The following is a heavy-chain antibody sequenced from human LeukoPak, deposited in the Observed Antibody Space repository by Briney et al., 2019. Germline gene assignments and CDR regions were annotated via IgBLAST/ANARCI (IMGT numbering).Heavy chain of an antibody. V-gene: IGHV3-21*01. Sequence: GGSLRLSCAPSGFTFSSYSMNWVRQAPGKGLEWVSSISSSSSYIYYADSVKGRFTISRDNAKNSLYLQMNSLRAEDTAVYYCARDLAAAAYFDYWGQGTLVTVSS. CDR3: ARDLAAAAYFDY. J-gene: IGHJ4*02. CDR2: ISSSSSYI. CDR1: GFTFSSYS. D-gene: IGHD6-13*01.